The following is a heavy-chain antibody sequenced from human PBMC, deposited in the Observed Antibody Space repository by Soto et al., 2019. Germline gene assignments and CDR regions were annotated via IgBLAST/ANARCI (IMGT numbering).Heavy chain of an antibody. Sequence: QVQLQESGPGLVKPSETLSLTCTVSGGSVSSGSYYWNWILQPPGKGLEWIGFIHYSGSTNYNPSLKGRVTISGDTSKKQFSLKLHSVTAADTAVYYCARYSSPEFDAFDIWGQGTMVTVSS. CDR1: GGSVSSGSYY. CDR2: IHYSGST. D-gene: IGHD6-13*01. V-gene: IGHV4-61*01. CDR3: ARYSSPEFDAFDI. J-gene: IGHJ3*02.